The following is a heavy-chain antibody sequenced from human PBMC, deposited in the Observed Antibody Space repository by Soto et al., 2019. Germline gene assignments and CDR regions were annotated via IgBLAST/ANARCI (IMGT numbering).Heavy chain of an antibody. J-gene: IGHJ4*02. Sequence: GGSLSLSCAASGFTFSSYSMSWVRQAPGKGLEWVSAISGSGGSTYYADSVKGRFTISRDNSKNTLYLQMNSLRAEDTAVYYCAKVRVVAALHFDYWGQGTLVTVSS. V-gene: IGHV3-23*01. D-gene: IGHD2-15*01. CDR3: AKVRVVAALHFDY. CDR1: GFTFSSYS. CDR2: ISGSGGST.